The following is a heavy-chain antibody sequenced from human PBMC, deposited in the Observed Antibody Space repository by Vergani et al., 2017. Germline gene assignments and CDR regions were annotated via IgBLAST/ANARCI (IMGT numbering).Heavy chain of an antibody. Sequence: QVQLQQWGAGLLKPSETLSLTCAVYGGSFSGYYWSWIRQPPGKGLEWIGEINHSGSTNYNPSLKSRVTISVDTSKNQFSLNLSSVTAADTAVYYCARGHGYCSSASCPRFDYWGQGTLVTVSS. V-gene: IGHV4-34*01. J-gene: IGHJ4*02. CDR2: INHSGST. CDR1: GGSFSGYY. D-gene: IGHD2-2*03. CDR3: ARGHGYCSSASCPRFDY.